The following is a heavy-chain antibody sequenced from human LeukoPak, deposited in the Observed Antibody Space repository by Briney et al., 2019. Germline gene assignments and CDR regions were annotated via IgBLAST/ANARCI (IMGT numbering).Heavy chain of an antibody. V-gene: IGHV4-4*07. CDR1: GGSISSYY. CDR3: ARENWNARYYFDY. D-gene: IGHD1-1*01. Sequence: PSETLSLTCTVSGGSISSYYGSWIRQPAGKGLEWIGRIYTSGSTNYNPSLKSRVTMSVDTSKNQFSLKLSSVTAADTAVYYCARENWNARYYFDYWGQGTLVTVSS. J-gene: IGHJ4*02. CDR2: IYTSGST.